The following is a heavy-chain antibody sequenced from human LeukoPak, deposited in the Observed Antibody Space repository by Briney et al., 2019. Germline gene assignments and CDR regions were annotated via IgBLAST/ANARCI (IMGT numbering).Heavy chain of an antibody. CDR1: GFTFSNYW. CDR2: IKQDGSEK. D-gene: IGHD3-10*01. Sequence: AGGSLRLSCEVSGFTFSNYWMSWVRQAPGKGLEWVANIKQDGSEKYYLDSVKGRFTISRDNAKNSLYLQMNSLRAEDTAVYYCARCHGSGSYYNVFAYWGQGTLVTVSS. J-gene: IGHJ4*02. V-gene: IGHV3-7*05. CDR3: ARCHGSGSYYNVFAY.